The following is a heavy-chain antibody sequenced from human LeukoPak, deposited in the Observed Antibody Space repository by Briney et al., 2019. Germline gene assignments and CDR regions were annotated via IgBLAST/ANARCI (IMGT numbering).Heavy chain of an antibody. Sequence: PGGSLRLSFAASGFIFRDYTMTWVRQAPGKGLEWVSAFSGSGGSTYYADSVKGRFTISRDNSKNTLYLQMNSLRAEDTAVYYCAKACGSASCPMWDSDYWGQGTLVTVSS. D-gene: IGHD2-2*01. CDR3: AKACGSASCPMWDSDY. CDR2: FSGSGGST. J-gene: IGHJ4*02. V-gene: IGHV3-23*01. CDR1: GFIFRDYT.